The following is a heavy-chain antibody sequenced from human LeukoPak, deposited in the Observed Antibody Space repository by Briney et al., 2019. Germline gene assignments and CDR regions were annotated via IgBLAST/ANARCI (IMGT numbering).Heavy chain of an antibody. CDR2: IWNDGSNT. D-gene: IGHD1-26*01. CDR3: ARDNAGLVKHLDAFEL. Sequence: PGRSLRLSCAASGFIFSDYGMHWVRQAPGKGLEWVAVIWNDGSNTYYGDSVKGVFTISRDNSKNTLYLQMNSLRAEDTAVYYCARDNAGLVKHLDAFELWGQGTMVTGAS. J-gene: IGHJ3*01. CDR1: GFIFSDYG. V-gene: IGHV3-33*01.